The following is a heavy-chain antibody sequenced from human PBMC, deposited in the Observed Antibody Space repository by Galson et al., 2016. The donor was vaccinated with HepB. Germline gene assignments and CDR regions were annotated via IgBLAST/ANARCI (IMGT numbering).Heavy chain of an antibody. CDR2: ISDSGGNT. Sequence: SLRLSCAASGFSFYSFAMGWVRQAPGKGLEWVSGISDSGGNTWDADSVKGRFIISRDNSKNTLYLQLNRLRAEDTAVYYCAKVPLGERKVTFGAVRRKKGITFFDHWGQGTLVTVS. CDR1: GFSFYSFA. D-gene: IGHD3-16*01. J-gene: IGHJ4*02. V-gene: IGHV3-23*01. CDR3: AKVPLGERKVTFGAVRRKKGITFFDH.